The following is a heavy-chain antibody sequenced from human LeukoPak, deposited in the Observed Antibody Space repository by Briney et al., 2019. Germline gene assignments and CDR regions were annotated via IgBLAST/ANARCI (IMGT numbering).Heavy chain of an antibody. J-gene: IGHJ4*02. CDR3: AILPVVVTAVDY. Sequence: SVKVSRKASGGTFSSYAISWVRQAPGQGLEWMGRIIPIFGTANYAQKFQGRVTITTDESTSTAYMELSSLRSEDTAVYYCAILPVVVTAVDYWGQGTLVTVSS. V-gene: IGHV1-69*05. CDR1: GGTFSSYA. D-gene: IGHD2-21*02. CDR2: IIPIFGTA.